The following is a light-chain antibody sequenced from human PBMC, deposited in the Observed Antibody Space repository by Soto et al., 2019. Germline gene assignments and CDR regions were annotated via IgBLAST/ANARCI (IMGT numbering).Light chain of an antibody. J-gene: IGKJ5*01. CDR3: QQYDSYPT. CDR1: QSVSSN. V-gene: IGKV3-15*01. CDR2: SAS. Sequence: EVVMTQSPATLSVSPGERATLSCRASQSVSSNLVWYQQKPGQAPRLLIYSASTRATGIPARFSGTGSGTDFTLTIYSVQPEDFATYYCQQYDSYPTFGQGTRLEIK.